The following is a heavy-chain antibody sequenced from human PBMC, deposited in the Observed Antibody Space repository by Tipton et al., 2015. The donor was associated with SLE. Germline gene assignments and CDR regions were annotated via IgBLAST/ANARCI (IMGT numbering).Heavy chain of an antibody. CDR3: ARNLAWDV. CDR1: GGSFSGYY. CDR2: INHSGST. V-gene: IGHV4-34*01. J-gene: IGHJ6*02. D-gene: IGHD3-3*02. Sequence: TLSLTCAVYGGSFSGYYWSWIRQPPGKGLEWIGEINHSGSTNYNPSLKSRVTISVDTSKNQFSLKLSSVTAADTAVYYRARNLAWDVWGQGTTVTVSS.